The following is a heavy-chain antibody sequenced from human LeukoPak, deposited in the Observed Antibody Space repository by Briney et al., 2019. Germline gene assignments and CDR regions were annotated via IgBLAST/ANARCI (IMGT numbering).Heavy chain of an antibody. Sequence: GGSLRLSYAPTGFSFSSYDMTWVREAPGQALEWVSYISFSGTTMYNADSVKGRFTISRDYDKNSLYLQMNSLRDEDTAVYYCARDWVAVGGDYMDVWGKGTTVTTSS. V-gene: IGHV3-48*03. J-gene: IGHJ6*03. CDR2: ISFSGTTM. CDR1: GFSFSSYD. D-gene: IGHD2-15*01. CDR3: ARDWVAVGGDYMDV.